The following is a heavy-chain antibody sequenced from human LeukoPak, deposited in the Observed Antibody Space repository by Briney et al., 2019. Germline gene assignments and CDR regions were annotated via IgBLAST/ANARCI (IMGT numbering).Heavy chain of an antibody. J-gene: IGHJ4*02. D-gene: IGHD2-2*01. V-gene: IGHV4-38-2*01. CDR1: GYSISSGYY. Sequence: PSETLSLTCAVSGYSISSGYYWGWIRQPPGKGLEWIGGIYHSGSTYYNPSLKSRVTISVDTSKSQFSLKLSSVTAADTAVYYCASLKYQLLSPFDYWGQGTLVTVSS. CDR2: IYHSGST. CDR3: ASLKYQLLSPFDY.